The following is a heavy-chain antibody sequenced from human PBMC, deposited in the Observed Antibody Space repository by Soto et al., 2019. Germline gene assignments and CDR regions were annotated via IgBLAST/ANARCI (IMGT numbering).Heavy chain of an antibody. CDR3: ARDQLYYNDISGRPLNAFDV. V-gene: IGHV3-48*01. D-gene: IGHD3-22*01. Sequence: LRLSCAASGFTFRNYGMNWVRQAPGKGLEWVSYIGLGSSTKYYVDSVEGRFTISRDNAKNSLYLQMNSLRAEDTAVYYCARDQLYYNDISGRPLNAFDVWGQGTMVTVSS. CDR2: IGLGSSTK. J-gene: IGHJ3*01. CDR1: GFTFRNYG.